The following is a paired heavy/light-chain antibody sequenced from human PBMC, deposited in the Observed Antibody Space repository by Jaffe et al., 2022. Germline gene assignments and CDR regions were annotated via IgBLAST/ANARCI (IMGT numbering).Light chain of an antibody. CDR2: KSS. J-gene: IGKJ4*01. CDR3: QQYNAYPLT. CDR1: QNINSW. Sequence: IQMTQSPSTLSASVGDRVTITCRASQNINSWLAWYQQKPGKAPKFLIYKSSILESGVPSRFSGSGSGTEFALTIGSLQPDDFATYYCQQYNAYPLTFGGGTKVEMK. V-gene: IGKV1-5*03.
Heavy chain of an antibody. CDR2: ISDTGGWT. CDR1: GFTFTNYA. Sequence: EVQLLESGGGLVQPGGSLRLSCAASGFTFTNYAMSWVRQAPGKGLEWVSGISDTGGWTNYADSVTGRFTVSRDNSKNTLYLQMNTLRVEDTAVYFCAKDPRGTVEATRYYFDHWGQGTLVTVSS. CDR3: AKDPRGTVEATRYYFDH. J-gene: IGHJ4*02. V-gene: IGHV3-23*01. D-gene: IGHD1-26*01.